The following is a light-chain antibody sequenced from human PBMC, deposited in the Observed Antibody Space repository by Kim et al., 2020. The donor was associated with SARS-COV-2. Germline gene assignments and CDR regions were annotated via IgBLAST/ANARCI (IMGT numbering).Light chain of an antibody. CDR1: SSDVGGYNF. CDR3: SSYAGSNNV. J-gene: IGLJ1*01. Sequence: PGQSVTIACTGTSSDVGGYNFVSLYQQHPGKAPKLMIYEVSKRPSGVPDRFSGSKSGNTASLTVSGLQAEDEADYYCSSYAGSNNVFGTGTKVTVL. CDR2: EVS. V-gene: IGLV2-8*01.